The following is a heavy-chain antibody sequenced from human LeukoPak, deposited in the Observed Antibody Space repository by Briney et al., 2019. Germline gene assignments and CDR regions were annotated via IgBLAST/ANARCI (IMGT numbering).Heavy chain of an antibody. Sequence: SETLSLTCTVSGGSISSYYWSWIRQPPGKGPEWIGYIYYSGSTNYNPSLKSRVTISVDTSKNQFSLKLSSVTAADTAVYYCARFDTAMVTHWGQGTLVTVSS. V-gene: IGHV4-59*01. CDR1: GGSISSYY. D-gene: IGHD5-18*01. J-gene: IGHJ4*02. CDR3: ARFDTAMVTH. CDR2: IYYSGST.